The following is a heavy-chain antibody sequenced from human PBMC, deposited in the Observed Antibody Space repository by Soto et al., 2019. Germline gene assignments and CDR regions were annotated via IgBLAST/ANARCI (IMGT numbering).Heavy chain of an antibody. J-gene: IGHJ3*02. V-gene: IGHV5-10-1*01. CDR1: GYSFTSYW. D-gene: IGHD3-22*01. CDR3: ASRTNRDYYDSSGYYYGGAFDI. Sequence: GESLKISCKGSGYSFTSYWISWVRQMPGKGLEWMGRIDPSDSYTNYSPSFQGHVTISADKSISTAYLQWSSLKASDTAMYYCASRTNRDYYDSSGYYYGGAFDIWGQGTMVTV. CDR2: IDPSDSYT.